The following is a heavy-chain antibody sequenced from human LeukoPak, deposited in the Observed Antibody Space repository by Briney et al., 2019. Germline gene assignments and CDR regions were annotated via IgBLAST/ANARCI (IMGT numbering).Heavy chain of an antibody. CDR3: AKGCVSVAYLNYFDS. Sequence: PGRSLRVSCAASGFTFSSYGMHWVRQAPGKGLEWGAVISYDGNDKYYADSVKGRFTISRDNSKNTLYLQMNSLRSEDTAVYYCAKGCVSVAYLNYFDSWGQGTLVTVSS. CDR2: ISYDGNDK. D-gene: IGHD6-19*01. J-gene: IGHJ4*02. CDR1: GFTFSSYG. V-gene: IGHV3-30*18.